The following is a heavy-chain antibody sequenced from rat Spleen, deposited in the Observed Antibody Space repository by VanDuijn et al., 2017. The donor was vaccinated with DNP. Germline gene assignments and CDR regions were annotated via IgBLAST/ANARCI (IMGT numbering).Heavy chain of an antibody. D-gene: IGHD5-1*01. Sequence: EVQLVESGGDLVQPGRSLKLSCVASGFTFNNYWMTWIRQVPGKGLEWVASITSSGGSTYYPDSVKGRFTISRDNAKNTLYLQMDSLRSEDTATYYCASITGPDWYFDFWGPGTMVTVSS. CDR2: ITSSGGST. CDR1: GFTFNNYW. CDR3: ASITGPDWYFDF. V-gene: IGHV5-31*01. J-gene: IGHJ1*01.